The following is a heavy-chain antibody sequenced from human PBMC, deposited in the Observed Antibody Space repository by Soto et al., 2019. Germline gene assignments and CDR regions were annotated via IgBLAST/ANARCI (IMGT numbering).Heavy chain of an antibody. V-gene: IGHV1-3*01. CDR3: ARENRRITIFGVVPDAFDI. CDR1: GYTFTSYA. Sequence: GASVKVSCKASGYTFTSYAMHWVRQAPGQRLEWMGWINAGNGNTKYSQKFQGRVTITRDTSASTAYMELSSLRSEDTAVYYCARENRRITIFGVVPDAFDIWGQGTMVTVSS. CDR2: INAGNGNT. J-gene: IGHJ3*02. D-gene: IGHD3-3*01.